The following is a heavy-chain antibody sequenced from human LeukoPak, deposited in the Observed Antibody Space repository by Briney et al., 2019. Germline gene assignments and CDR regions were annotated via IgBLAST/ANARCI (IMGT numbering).Heavy chain of an antibody. Sequence: PGGSLRLSCAASGFTVSNNYMSWVRQAPGKGLEWVSVIYSGGSTYYSDSVKGRFTISRDNSKNTLYLQMNSLRAEDTAVYYCARVSLGYSSSWVKRNTYYFDYWGQGTLVTVSS. CDR1: GFTVSNNY. CDR3: ARVSLGYSSSWVKRNTYYFDY. D-gene: IGHD6-13*01. CDR2: IYSGGST. J-gene: IGHJ4*02. V-gene: IGHV3-66*01.